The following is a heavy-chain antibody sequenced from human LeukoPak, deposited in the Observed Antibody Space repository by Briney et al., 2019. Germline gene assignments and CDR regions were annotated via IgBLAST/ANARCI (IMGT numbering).Heavy chain of an antibody. Sequence: PSETLSLTCAVYGGSFSGYYWSWIRQPPGKGLEWIGEINHSGSTNYNPSPKSRVTMSVDTSKNQFSLKLSSVTAANTAVYYCARLTYYYDSSGYYFDYWGQGTLVTVSS. CDR3: ARLTYYYDSSGYYFDY. D-gene: IGHD3-22*01. J-gene: IGHJ4*02. V-gene: IGHV4-34*01. CDR1: GGSFSGYY. CDR2: INHSGST.